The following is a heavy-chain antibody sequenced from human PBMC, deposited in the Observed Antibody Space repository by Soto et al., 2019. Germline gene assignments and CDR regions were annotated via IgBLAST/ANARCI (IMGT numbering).Heavy chain of an antibody. Sequence: PGGSLRLSCAASGFTFSSYAMSWVRQAPGKGLEWVSAISGSGGSTYYADSVKGRFTISRDNSKNTLYLQMNSLRAEDTAVYYCAKSLDNGYYYDGSVYYLPPAAYGMDVWGQGTTVTVSS. CDR2: ISGSGGST. J-gene: IGHJ6*02. D-gene: IGHD3-22*01. V-gene: IGHV3-23*01. CDR1: GFTFSSYA. CDR3: AKSLDNGYYYDGSVYYLPPAAYGMDV.